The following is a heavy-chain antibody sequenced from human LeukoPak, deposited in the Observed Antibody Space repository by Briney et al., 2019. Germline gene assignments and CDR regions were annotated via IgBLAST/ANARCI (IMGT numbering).Heavy chain of an antibody. J-gene: IGHJ4*02. CDR2: IYSGGNT. V-gene: IGHV3-53*01. D-gene: IGHD2-15*01. Sequence: GGSLRLSCAASGFTFSSYSMNWVRQAPGKGLEWVSFIYSGGNTHYSDSVKGRFTISRDNSKNTLYLQMNSLRAEDTAIYYCARRAGEYSHPYDYWGQGTLVTVSS. CDR3: ARRAGEYSHPYDY. CDR1: GFTFSSYS.